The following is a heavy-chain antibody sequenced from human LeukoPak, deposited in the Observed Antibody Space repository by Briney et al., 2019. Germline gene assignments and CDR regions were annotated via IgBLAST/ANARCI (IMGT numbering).Heavy chain of an antibody. CDR2: INWNGGST. CDR1: GFTFDDYG. Sequence: GGSLRLSCAASGFTFDDYGMSWVRQAPGKGLEWVSGINWNGGSTGYADSVKGRFTISRDNAKNSLYLQMNSLRAEDTALYYCARRLTIDYYYYYMDVWGKGTTVTVSS. CDR3: ARRLTIDYYYYYMDV. J-gene: IGHJ6*03. D-gene: IGHD2-15*01. V-gene: IGHV3-20*04.